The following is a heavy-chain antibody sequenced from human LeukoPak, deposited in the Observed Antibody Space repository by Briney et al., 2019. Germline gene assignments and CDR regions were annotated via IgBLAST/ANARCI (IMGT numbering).Heavy chain of an antibody. CDR2: TNADGSST. D-gene: IGHD1-1*01. Sequence: GGSLRFSCAASGFTFSTYWMHWVRQAPGKGLLWVSRTNADGSSTSYADSVKGRFTISRDNAKNTLYLQMNSLRADDTAFYYCARGGLEPVDYWGQGTLVTVSS. CDR1: GFTFSTYW. J-gene: IGHJ4*02. CDR3: ARGGLEPVDY. V-gene: IGHV3-74*01.